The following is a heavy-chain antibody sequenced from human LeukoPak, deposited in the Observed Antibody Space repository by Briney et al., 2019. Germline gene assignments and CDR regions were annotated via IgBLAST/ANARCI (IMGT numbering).Heavy chain of an antibody. J-gene: IGHJ4*02. D-gene: IGHD2-8*01. V-gene: IGHV4-39*07. CDR3: ARDLHPICTNGVCYSGFDY. Sequence: KPSETLSLTCTVSGGSISSSSYYWGWIRQPPGKGLEWIGSIYYSGSTYYNPSLKSRVTISVDTSKNQFSLKLSSVTAADTAVYYCARDLHPICTNGVCYSGFDYWGQGTLVTVSS. CDR2: IYYSGST. CDR1: GGSISSSSYY.